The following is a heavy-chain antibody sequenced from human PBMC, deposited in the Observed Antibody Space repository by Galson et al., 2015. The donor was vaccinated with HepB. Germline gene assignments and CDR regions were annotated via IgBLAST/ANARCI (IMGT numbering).Heavy chain of an antibody. V-gene: IGHV3-74*01. CDR3: LGGMDV. CDR2: INSDGSST. J-gene: IGHJ6*02. Sequence: SLRLSGAASGFSFSSYWMHWVRQAPGKGLVWVSRINSDGSSTSYADSVKGRFTISRDNAKNTLYLQMNSLRVEDTAVYYCLGGMDVWGRGTTVTVSS. CDR1: GFSFSSYW.